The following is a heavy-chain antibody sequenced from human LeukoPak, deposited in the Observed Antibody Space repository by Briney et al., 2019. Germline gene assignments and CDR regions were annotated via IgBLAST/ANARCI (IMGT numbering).Heavy chain of an antibody. Sequence: PGGSLRLSCAASGFTFSRYWMSWVRQAPGKGLEWVANIKQDGGEKYYVDSVKGRFTISRDNAKNSLYLQMDSLRAEDTAMYYCARLTTVTTFDSWGQGTLVTVSP. CDR1: GFTFSRYW. V-gene: IGHV3-7*01. CDR3: ARLTTVTTFDS. CDR2: IKQDGGEK. D-gene: IGHD4-17*01. J-gene: IGHJ4*02.